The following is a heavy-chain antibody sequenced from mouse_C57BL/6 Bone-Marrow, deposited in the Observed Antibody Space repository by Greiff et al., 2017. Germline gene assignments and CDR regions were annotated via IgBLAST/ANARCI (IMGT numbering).Heavy chain of an antibody. D-gene: IGHD1-1*02. CDR1: GYSFTGYY. Sequence: EVQLQQSGPELVKPGASVKISCKASGYSFTGYYMNWVKQSPEKSLEWIGEINPSTGGTTYNQKFKAKATLTVDKSSSTAYMQLKSLTSEDSAVYYCAYGGYAMDYWGQGTSVTVSS. CDR3: AYGGYAMDY. J-gene: IGHJ4*01. V-gene: IGHV1-42*01. CDR2: INPSTGGT.